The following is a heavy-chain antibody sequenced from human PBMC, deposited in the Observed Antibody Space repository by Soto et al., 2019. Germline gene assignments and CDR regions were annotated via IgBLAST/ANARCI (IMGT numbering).Heavy chain of an antibody. D-gene: IGHD3-10*01. CDR1: GGSISSGDYY. Sequence: SETLSLTCTVSGGSISSGDYYWSWIRQPPGKGLEWIGYIYYSGSTYYNPSLKSRVTISVDTSKNQFSLKLSSVTAADTAVYYCARDRRVLLWFGDLLDYGMDVWGQGTTVT. CDR2: IYYSGST. CDR3: ARDRRVLLWFGDLLDYGMDV. V-gene: IGHV4-30-4*01. J-gene: IGHJ6*02.